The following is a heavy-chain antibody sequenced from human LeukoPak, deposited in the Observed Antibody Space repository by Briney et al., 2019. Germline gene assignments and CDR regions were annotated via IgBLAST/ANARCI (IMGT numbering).Heavy chain of an antibody. CDR3: ARHHSITGHDSSGYYYEEDWFDP. D-gene: IGHD3-22*01. Sequence: SETLSPTCTVSGGSISSSSYYWGWIRQPPGKGLEWIGSIYYSGSTYYNPSLKSRVTISVDTSKNQFSLKLSSVTAADTAVYYCARHHSITGHDSSGYYYEEDWFDPWGQGTLVTVSS. CDR2: IYYSGST. V-gene: IGHV4-39*01. J-gene: IGHJ5*02. CDR1: GGSISSSSYY.